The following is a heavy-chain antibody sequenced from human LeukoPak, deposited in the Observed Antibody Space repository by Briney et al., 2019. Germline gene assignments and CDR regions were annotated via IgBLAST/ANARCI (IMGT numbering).Heavy chain of an antibody. D-gene: IGHD4-11*01. V-gene: IGHV3-48*01. CDR2: ISSSSSAI. Sequence: GGSLRLSCAASGFTLSTYSMNWVRQAPGKGLEWFSYISSSSSAIYYADSVKGRFAISRDNAKNSLYLQMNSLRAEDTAVYFCVRGGETTVTTIDYWGQGTLVTVSS. J-gene: IGHJ4*02. CDR1: GFTLSTYS. CDR3: VRGGETTVTTIDY.